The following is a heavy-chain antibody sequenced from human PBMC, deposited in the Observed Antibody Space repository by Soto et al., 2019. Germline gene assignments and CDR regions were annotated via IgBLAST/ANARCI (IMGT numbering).Heavy chain of an antibody. J-gene: IGHJ6*02. CDR3: AHSYGDDDGMDV. Sequence: QITLKESGPTLVKPTQTLTLTCTFSGFSLSTSGVGVGWIRQPPGKALEWLAVIYWDDDKRYSPSLKSRLTIXRXXSKNQVVLTMTNMDPVDTGTYYCAHSYGDDDGMDVWGQGTTVTVSS. V-gene: IGHV2-5*02. CDR1: GFSLSTSGVG. D-gene: IGHD4-17*01. CDR2: IYWDDDK.